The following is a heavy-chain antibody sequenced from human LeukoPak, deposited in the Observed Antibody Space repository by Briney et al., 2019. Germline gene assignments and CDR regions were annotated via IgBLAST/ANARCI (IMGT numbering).Heavy chain of an antibody. D-gene: IGHD2-2*01. J-gene: IGHJ3*02. CDR3: ARDPGRLVVVPAARFHAFDI. CDR2: IYHSGST. CDR1: GGSISSSNR. V-gene: IGHV4-4*02. Sequence: SETLSLTCAVSGGSISSSNRWSWVRQPPGKGLEWIGEIYHSGSTNYNPSLKSRVTISVDKSKNQFSLKLSSVTAADTAVYYCARDPGRLVVVPAARFHAFDIWGQGTMVTVSS.